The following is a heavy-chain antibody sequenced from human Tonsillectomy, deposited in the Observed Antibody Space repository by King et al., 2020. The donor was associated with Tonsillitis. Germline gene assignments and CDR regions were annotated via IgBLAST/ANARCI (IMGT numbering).Heavy chain of an antibody. CDR2: IKSKTDGGTT. CDR3: TTHPRYYYGWGSPTSRLDL. J-gene: IGHJ2*01. Sequence: VQLVESGGGLVKPGGSLSLSCAASGFTFSNAWMSWVRQPPGKGLEWVGRIKSKTDGGTTAYAAPVKGRFTISRDDSTNTLFLQMNSLKTEDTAVYYCTTHPRYYYGWGSPTSRLDLWGRGTLVTVSP. D-gene: IGHD3-10*01. V-gene: IGHV3-15*01. CDR1: GFTFSNAW.